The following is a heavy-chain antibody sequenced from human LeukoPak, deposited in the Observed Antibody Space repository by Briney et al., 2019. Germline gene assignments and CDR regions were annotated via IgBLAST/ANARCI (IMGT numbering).Heavy chain of an antibody. V-gene: IGHV2-70*04. CDR1: GFSLSTSGMR. J-gene: IGHJ4*02. D-gene: IGHD4-17*01. Sequence: SGPALVKPTQTLTLTCTFSGFSLSTSGMRVSWIRQPPGKALEWLARIDWDDDKFYSTSLRTRLTISKDTSKNQVVLTMTNMDPVDTATYYCALSYGADGGGYFDYWGQGTLVTVSS. CDR2: IDWDDDK. CDR3: ALSYGADGGGYFDY.